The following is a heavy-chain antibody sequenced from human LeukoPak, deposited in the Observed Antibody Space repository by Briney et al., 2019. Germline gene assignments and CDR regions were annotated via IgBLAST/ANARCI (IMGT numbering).Heavy chain of an antibody. CDR3: ARDRGVAAHDY. V-gene: IGHV3-66*01. J-gene: IGHJ4*02. CDR1: GFTFSDYE. CDR2: IYSVGTT. D-gene: IGHD6-13*01. Sequence: PGGPLRLSCAASGFTFSDYEMNWVRQAPGKGLEWVSVIYSVGTTYYADSVKGRFTISRDNSKNTLYLQMNSLRAEDTAVYYCARDRGVAAHDYWGQGTLVTVSS.